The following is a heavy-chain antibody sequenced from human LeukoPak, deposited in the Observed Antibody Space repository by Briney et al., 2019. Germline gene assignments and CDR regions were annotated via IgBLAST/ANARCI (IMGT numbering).Heavy chain of an antibody. CDR2: IRNKANSYTT. Sequence: GGSLRLSCAASGFIFSDHYMDWVRQPPGKGLEWVGRIRNKANSYTTEYAASVKDRLTISRDDSKNSLNLQMNSLKTEDTAVYYCVRVAAAKMFFDFWGQGALVTVSS. V-gene: IGHV3-72*01. J-gene: IGHJ4*02. CDR3: VRVAAAKMFFDF. D-gene: IGHD6-13*01. CDR1: GFIFSDHY.